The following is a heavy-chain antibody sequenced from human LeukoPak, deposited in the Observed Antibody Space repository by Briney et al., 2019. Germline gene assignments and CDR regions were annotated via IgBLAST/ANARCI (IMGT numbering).Heavy chain of an antibody. CDR2: VYYSGST. CDR1: GDSFSNYY. D-gene: IGHD2-2*01. Sequence: KTSETLSLTCSVSGDSFSNYYWTWIRQPPGKWLEWIAYVYYSGSTNYNPSLKTRLHLSVDTSKNRFSLKLSSVTAADTAVYYCASSPRLTTSWFLFDSWGHGTLVTVSS. V-gene: IGHV4-59*08. CDR3: ASSPRLTTSWFLFDS. J-gene: IGHJ5*01.